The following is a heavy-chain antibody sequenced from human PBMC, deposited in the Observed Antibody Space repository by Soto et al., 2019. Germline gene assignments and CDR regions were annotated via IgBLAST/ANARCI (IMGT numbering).Heavy chain of an antibody. CDR2: ISYDGDNK. J-gene: IGHJ6*02. D-gene: IGHD3-16*01. CDR3: ARGTTTYAFSAMDV. Sequence: QVQLVESGGGVVQPGRSLRLSCAASGFTFSYHALNWVRQAPGKGLEWVAVISYDGDNKYIAESVKGRFTISRDNSKNTVSLQINSLRTEDTAMYFCARGTTTYAFSAMDVWGQGTTVTVSS. CDR1: GFTFSYHA. V-gene: IGHV3-30-3*01.